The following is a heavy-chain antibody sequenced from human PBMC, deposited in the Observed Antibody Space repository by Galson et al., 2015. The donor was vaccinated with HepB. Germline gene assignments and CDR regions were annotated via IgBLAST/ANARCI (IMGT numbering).Heavy chain of an antibody. D-gene: IGHD3-3*01. CDR1: GFTFSTYA. V-gene: IGHV3-30*14. CDR2: ISDAGKNK. CDR3: ARASRFLEWLGGMDV. Sequence: SLRLSCAASGFTFSTYAIHWVRQAPGKGLEWVAVISDAGKNKYYADSVKGRFTISRDNPRNTVYLQMTSLRREDTAVYYCARASRFLEWLGGMDVWGKGTTVTVSS. J-gene: IGHJ6*04.